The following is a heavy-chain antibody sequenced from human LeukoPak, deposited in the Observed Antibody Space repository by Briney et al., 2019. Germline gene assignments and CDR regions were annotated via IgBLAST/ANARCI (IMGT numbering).Heavy chain of an antibody. V-gene: IGHV4-39*07. CDR2: IYYSGST. CDR1: GGSISSSSYY. D-gene: IGHD3-9*01. Sequence: SETLSLTCTVSGGSISSSSYYWGWIRQPPGKGLEWIGSIYYSGSTYYNPSLKSRVTISVDTSKNQFSLKLSSVTAADTAVYYCARDATYYDILTEDWFDPWGQGTLVTVSS. J-gene: IGHJ5*02. CDR3: ARDATYYDILTEDWFDP.